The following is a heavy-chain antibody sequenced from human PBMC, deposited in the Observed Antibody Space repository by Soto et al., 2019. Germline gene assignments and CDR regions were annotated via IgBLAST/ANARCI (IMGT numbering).Heavy chain of an antibody. D-gene: IGHD2-2*01. Sequence: EVQLVESGGNLVQPGVSLRFSFVASGFTFSSHWMSWVRQAPGKGLEWVGNIKQDGSEKNYVDSVKGRFTISRDNAKNSLYLQMKSLRAEDTAVYYCAREIVVARGASYFDYWGPGTLVTVSS. J-gene: IGHJ4*02. CDR2: IKQDGSEK. V-gene: IGHV3-7*04. CDR3: AREIVVARGASYFDY. CDR1: GFTFSSHW.